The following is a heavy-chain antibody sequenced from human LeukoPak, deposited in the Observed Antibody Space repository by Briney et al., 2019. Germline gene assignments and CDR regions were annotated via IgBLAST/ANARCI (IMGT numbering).Heavy chain of an antibody. Sequence: GGSLRLSRAASGFTFSSYEMNWVRQAPGKGLEWVSYISSSGSTIYYADSVKGRFTISRDNGKDSLYLQMYSLRAEDTAIYYCARDPVCDHWGQGTLVTVSS. CDR3: ARDPVCDH. CDR2: ISSSGSTI. CDR1: GFTFSSYE. J-gene: IGHJ4*02. V-gene: IGHV3-48*03.